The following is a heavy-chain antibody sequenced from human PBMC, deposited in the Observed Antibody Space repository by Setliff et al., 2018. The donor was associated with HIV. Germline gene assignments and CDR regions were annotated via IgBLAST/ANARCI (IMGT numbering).Heavy chain of an antibody. D-gene: IGHD3-16*02. V-gene: IGHV4-39*01. Sequence: SETLSLTCTVSGDSISTSNSYWGWVRQPPGKGLEWIGSLYYGGSTYYNPSLKSRVTISVDTSKNHFSLKLSSATAADTAVYYCARHQVIPTVIGAFDIWGQGTVVTVSS. CDR1: GDSISTSNSY. CDR3: ARHQVIPTVIGAFDI. CDR2: LYYGGST. J-gene: IGHJ3*02.